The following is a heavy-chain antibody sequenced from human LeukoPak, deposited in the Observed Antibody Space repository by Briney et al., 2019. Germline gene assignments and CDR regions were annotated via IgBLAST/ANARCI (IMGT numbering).Heavy chain of an antibody. Sequence: SETLSLTCAVYGGSFSGYYWSWIRQPPGKGLEWIGEINHSGSTNYNPSLKSRVTISVDTSKNQFSLQLNSVTPEDTAVYYCASSIAMAGDFDYWGQGTLVTVSS. CDR2: INHSGST. J-gene: IGHJ4*02. D-gene: IGHD6-19*01. V-gene: IGHV4-34*01. CDR3: ASSIAMAGDFDY. CDR1: GGSFSGYY.